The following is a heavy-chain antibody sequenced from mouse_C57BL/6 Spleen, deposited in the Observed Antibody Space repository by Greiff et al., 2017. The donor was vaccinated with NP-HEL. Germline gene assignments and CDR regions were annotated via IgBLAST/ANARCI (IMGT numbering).Heavy chain of an antibody. Sequence: VQLQQSGPELVKPGASVKISCKASGYTFTDYYMNWVKQSHGKSLEWIGDINPNNGGTSYNQKFKGKATLTVDKSSSTAYMELRSLTSEDSADYYCAAYYSNYDYAMDYWGQGTSVTVSS. CDR1: GYTFTDYY. CDR2: INPNNGGT. D-gene: IGHD2-5*01. J-gene: IGHJ4*01. V-gene: IGHV1-26*01. CDR3: AAYYSNYDYAMDY.